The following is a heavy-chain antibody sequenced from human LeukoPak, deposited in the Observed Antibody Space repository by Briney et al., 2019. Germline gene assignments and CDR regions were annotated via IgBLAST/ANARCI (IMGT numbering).Heavy chain of an antibody. Sequence: GGSLRLSCAASGFTFSSYDMHWVRQATGKGLEWVSAIGTAGDTYYPGSVKGRFTISRENAKNSLYLQMNSLRAADTAVYYCAREQGIPGSIALVYSSSSGFDYWGQGTLVTVSS. V-gene: IGHV3-13*01. CDR3: AREQGIPGSIALVYSSSSGFDY. D-gene: IGHD6-6*01. CDR2: IGTAGDT. CDR1: GFTFSSYD. J-gene: IGHJ4*01.